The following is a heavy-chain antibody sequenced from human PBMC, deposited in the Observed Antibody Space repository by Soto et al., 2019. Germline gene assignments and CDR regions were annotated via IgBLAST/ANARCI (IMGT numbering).Heavy chain of an antibody. CDR1: GFTFSNAW. CDR3: TTVWSYYDFWSGYYTDDY. J-gene: IGHJ4*02. D-gene: IGHD3-3*01. V-gene: IGHV3-15*01. Sequence: GGSLRLSCAASGFTFSNAWMSWVRQAPGKGLEWVGRIKSKTDGGTTDYAAPVKGRFTISRDDSKNTLYLQMNSLKTEDTAVYYCTTVWSYYDFWSGYYTDDYWGQGTLVTVSS. CDR2: IKSKTDGGTT.